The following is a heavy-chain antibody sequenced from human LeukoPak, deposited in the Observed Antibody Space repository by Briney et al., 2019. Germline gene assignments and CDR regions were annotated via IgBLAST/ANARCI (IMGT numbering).Heavy chain of an antibody. CDR1: GYTFTSYG. J-gene: IGHJ4*02. D-gene: IGHD5-18*01. CDR3: ARFFEKSDTAMVTPLDY. V-gene: IGHV1-18*04. CDR2: ISAYNGNT. Sequence: ASVKVSCKAPGYTFTSYGISWVRQAPGQGLEWMGWISAYNGNTNYAQKLQGRVTMTTDTSTSTAYMELRSLRSDDTAVYYCARFFEKSDTAMVTPLDYWGQGTLVTVSS.